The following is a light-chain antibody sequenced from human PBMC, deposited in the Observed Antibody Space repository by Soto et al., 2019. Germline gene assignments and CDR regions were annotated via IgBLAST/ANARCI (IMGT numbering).Light chain of an antibody. Sequence: DIQMTQSPSSLSASVGDRVTITCRASQGIRNDLIWYQQKPGKAPKRLIYGASNLQSGVPSRFTGSESGTEFTLTISSLQPDDFATYYCQHYDRYSGTFGQGTKVDIK. CDR2: GAS. J-gene: IGKJ1*01. CDR1: QGIRND. CDR3: QHYDRYSGT. V-gene: IGKV1-17*01.